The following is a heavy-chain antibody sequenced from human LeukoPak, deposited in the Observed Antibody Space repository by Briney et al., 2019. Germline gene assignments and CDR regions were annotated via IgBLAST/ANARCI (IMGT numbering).Heavy chain of an antibody. J-gene: IGHJ3*02. Sequence: GASVKVSCKASGYTFTDYYMHWVRQAPGQGLEWMGWVNLDTGVTNYAQKFQGRVTMSRDTFISTAYMELSGLTSDDTAVYYCARDXXGDGLDI. CDR2: VNLDTGVT. CDR1: GYTFTDYY. V-gene: IGHV1-2*02. CDR3: ARDXXGDGLDI.